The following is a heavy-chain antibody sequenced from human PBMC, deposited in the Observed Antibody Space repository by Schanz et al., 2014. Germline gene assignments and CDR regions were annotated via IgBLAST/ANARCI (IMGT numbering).Heavy chain of an antibody. CDR2: ISPYNGNT. V-gene: IGHV1-18*01. CDR3: ARDHVATTDYDYFFYYLDV. J-gene: IGHJ6*03. D-gene: IGHD1-1*01. Sequence: QVQLVQSGAEVKKPGASVKVSCKASGYTFTSHGISWVRQAPGQGLEWMGWISPYNGNTNYAQKLQGRVTMTTDTSTSTAYMELRSLRSDDTAVYYCARDHVATTDYDYFFYYLDVWATGITVIVSS. CDR1: GYTFTSHG.